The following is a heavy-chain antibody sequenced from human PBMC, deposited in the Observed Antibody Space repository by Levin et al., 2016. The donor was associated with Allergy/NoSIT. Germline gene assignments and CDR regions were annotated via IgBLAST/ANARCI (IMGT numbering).Heavy chain of an antibody. V-gene: IGHV3-30*18. D-gene: IGHD1-26*01. J-gene: IGHJ4*02. CDR2: ISYDGGNE. CDR3: AKAAHAFFDY. Sequence: GEFLKISCVASGFNFSSYGMHWVRQAPGKGLEWVAVISYDGGNEHYADSVKGRFTISRDNSKNTMYLQMNSLTTEDTAVYYCAKAAHAFFDYWGQGTLVTVSS. CDR1: GFNFSSYG.